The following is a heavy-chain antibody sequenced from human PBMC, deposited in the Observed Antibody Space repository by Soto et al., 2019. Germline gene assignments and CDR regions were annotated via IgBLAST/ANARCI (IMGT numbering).Heavy chain of an antibody. CDR2: IYSGGST. D-gene: IGHD2-15*01. CDR1: GFTVSSNY. Sequence: GGSLRLSCAASGFTVSSNYMSWVRQAPGKGLEWVSVIYSGGSTYYADSVKGRFTISRDNSKNTLYLQMNSLRAEDTAVYYCASFAGKCSGGSCYSPPHSFDYWGQGPLVTVSS. J-gene: IGHJ4*02. CDR3: ASFAGKCSGGSCYSPPHSFDY. V-gene: IGHV3-53*01.